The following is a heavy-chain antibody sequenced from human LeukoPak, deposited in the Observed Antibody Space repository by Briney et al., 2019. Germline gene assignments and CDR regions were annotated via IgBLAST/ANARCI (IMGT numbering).Heavy chain of an antibody. CDR1: GGSISSYY. D-gene: IGHD5-12*01. V-gene: IGHV4-4*09. Sequence: PSETLSLTCTVSGGSISSYYWSWIRQPPGKGLEWIGYIYTSGSTNYNPSLKSRVTISVDTSKNQFSLKLSSVTAADTAVYYCARLRGYSGYDVHYFDYWGQGTLVTVSS. CDR2: IYTSGST. J-gene: IGHJ4*02. CDR3: ARLRGYSGYDVHYFDY.